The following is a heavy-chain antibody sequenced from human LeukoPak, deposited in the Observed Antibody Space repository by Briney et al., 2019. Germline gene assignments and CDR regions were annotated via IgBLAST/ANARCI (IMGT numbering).Heavy chain of an antibody. CDR3: AREYSSGPAGY. CDR2: ISSSSRYI. CDR1: GFTFSSYS. V-gene: IGHV3-21*01. D-gene: IGHD6-19*01. J-gene: IGHJ4*02. Sequence: GGSLRLSCAASGFTFSSYSMNWVRQAPGKGLEWGSSISSSSRYIYYADSVKGRFTISRDNAKNSLYLQMNSLRAEDTAVYYCAREYSSGPAGYWGQGTLVTASS.